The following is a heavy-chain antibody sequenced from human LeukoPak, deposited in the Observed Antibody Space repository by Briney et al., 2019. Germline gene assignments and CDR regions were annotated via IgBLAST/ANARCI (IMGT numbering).Heavy chain of an antibody. V-gene: IGHV3-43*02. D-gene: IGHD2-15*01. J-gene: IGHJ4*02. CDR1: GFTFDDYA. Sequence: PGGSLRLSCAASGFTFDDYAIHWVRQAPGKGLEWVSLISGDGGNTYYADSVKGRFTLSRDNSKNSLYLQMNSLRSEDTAFHYCAKDKALGYCSAGSCLYLDYWGQGTLVTVSS. CDR2: ISGDGGNT. CDR3: AKDKALGYCSAGSCLYLDY.